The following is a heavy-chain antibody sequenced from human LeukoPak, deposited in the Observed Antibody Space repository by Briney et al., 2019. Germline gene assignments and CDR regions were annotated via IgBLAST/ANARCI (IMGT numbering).Heavy chain of an antibody. V-gene: IGHV3-7*01. CDR2: IKQDGSEK. D-gene: IGHD6-13*01. J-gene: IGHJ6*02. CDR1: GFTFSSYA. Sequence: GGSLRLSCAASGFTFSSYAMSWVRQAPGKGLEWAANIKQDGSEKYYVDSVKGRFTISRDNAKNSLYLQMNSLRAEDTAVYYCARDIGNIAAATTTLGMDVWGQGTTVTVSS. CDR3: ARDIGNIAAATTTLGMDV.